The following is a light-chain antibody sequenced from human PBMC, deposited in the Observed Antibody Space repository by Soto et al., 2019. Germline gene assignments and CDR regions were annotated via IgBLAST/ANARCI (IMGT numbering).Light chain of an antibody. CDR1: SNDVGGYSY. V-gene: IGLV2-14*01. Sequence: QSALTQPASVSGSPGQSITITCAGTSNDVGGYSYVSWYQQYPGKAPKLIIYEVSKRPSGVPDRFSGSKSGTSASLAITGLQAEDDADYYCQAYDYSLTAFVFGGGTKLTVL. CDR2: EVS. J-gene: IGLJ3*02. CDR3: QAYDYSLTAFV.